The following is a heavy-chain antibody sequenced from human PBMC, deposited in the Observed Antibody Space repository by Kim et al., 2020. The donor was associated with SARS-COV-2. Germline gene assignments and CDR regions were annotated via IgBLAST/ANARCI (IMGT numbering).Heavy chain of an antibody. CDR1: GGTFSSYA. V-gene: IGHV1-69*13. D-gene: IGHD3-3*01. Sequence: SVKVSCKASGGTFSSYAISWVRQAPGQGLEWMGGIIPIFGTANYAQKFQGRVTITADESTSTAYMELSSLRSEDTAVYYCARVDYDFWSGPNWFDPWGQGTLVTVSS. CDR3: ARVDYDFWSGPNWFDP. CDR2: IIPIFGTA. J-gene: IGHJ5*02.